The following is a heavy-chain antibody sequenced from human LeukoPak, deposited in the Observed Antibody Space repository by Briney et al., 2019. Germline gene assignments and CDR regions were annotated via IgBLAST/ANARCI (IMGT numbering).Heavy chain of an antibody. CDR1: GGSISSSSYY. Sequence: SETLSLTCTVSGGSISSSSYYWAWIRQPPGKGLVWIGSIYYSGSTYYNPSFKSRVTISVDTSKNQFSLNLNSVTAADTAVFYCASLYCTTTSCWFDPWGQGTLVTVSS. CDR2: IYYSGST. J-gene: IGHJ5*02. CDR3: ASLYCTTTSCWFDP. V-gene: IGHV4-39*01. D-gene: IGHD2-2*01.